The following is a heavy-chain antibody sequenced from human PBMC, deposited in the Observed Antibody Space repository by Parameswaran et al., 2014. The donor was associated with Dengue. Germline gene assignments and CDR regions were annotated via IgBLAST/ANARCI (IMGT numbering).Heavy chain of an antibody. D-gene: IGHD1-7*01. CDR1: GFTFSSYS. J-gene: IGHJ6*02. CDR3: ARDMALPNDYYYYYGMDV. CDR2: ISSSSSYI. Sequence: AGGSLRLSCAASGFTFSSYSMNWVRQAPGKGLEWVSSISSSSSYIYYADSVKGRFTISRDNAKNSLYLQMNSLRAEDTAVYYCARDMALPNDYYYYYGMDVWGQGTTVTVSS. V-gene: IGHV3-21*01.